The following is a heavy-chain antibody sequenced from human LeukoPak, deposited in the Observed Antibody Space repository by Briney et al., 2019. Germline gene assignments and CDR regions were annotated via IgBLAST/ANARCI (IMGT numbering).Heavy chain of an antibody. Sequence: SETLSLTCSVSGASMGSYYWNWIRHPDGKELEWIGRIFTSGGTNYNPSFKSRVTMSLDTSKRQFSLRLDSVTAADAAVYFCAGQSRARGHFDPWGPGTLVTVSS. J-gene: IGHJ2*01. CDR2: IFTSGGT. CDR3: AGQSRARGHFDP. D-gene: IGHD1-26*01. V-gene: IGHV4-4*07. CDR1: GASMGSYY.